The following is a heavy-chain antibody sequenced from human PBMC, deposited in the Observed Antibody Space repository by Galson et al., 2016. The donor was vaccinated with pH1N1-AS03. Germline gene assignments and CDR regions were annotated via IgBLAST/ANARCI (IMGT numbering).Heavy chain of an antibody. CDR1: GGTFSSSA. D-gene: IGHD5-18*01. Sequence: SVKVSCKASGGTFSSSAVGWVRQAPGQGLEWMGGILPIFGTANYAQRFQARLSITADKSTNTVYLELTSLRSDDTAVYYCGESPMDTYRLDVWGQGTTVTVSS. CDR2: ILPIFGTA. CDR3: GESPMDTYRLDV. V-gene: IGHV1-69*06. J-gene: IGHJ6*02.